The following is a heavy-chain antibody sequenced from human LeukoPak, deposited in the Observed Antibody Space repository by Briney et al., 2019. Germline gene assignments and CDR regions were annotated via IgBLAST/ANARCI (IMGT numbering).Heavy chain of an antibody. CDR3: ARGRDSSSWSNWFDP. CDR1: GGTFISYA. D-gene: IGHD6-13*01. Sequence: GASVTVSCKASGGTFISYAISWVRQAPGQGLEWMGGIIPIFGTANYAQKFQGRVTITTDESTSTAYMELSSLRSEDTAVYYCARGRDSSSWSNWFDPWGQGTLVTVSS. CDR2: IIPIFGTA. V-gene: IGHV1-69*05. J-gene: IGHJ5*02.